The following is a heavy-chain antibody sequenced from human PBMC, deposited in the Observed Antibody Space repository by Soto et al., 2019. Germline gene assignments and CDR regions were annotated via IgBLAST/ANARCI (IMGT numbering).Heavy chain of an antibody. Sequence: QVQLQQWGAEVLKPSETLSLTCVVNGGSFSGYYWSWIRQSPGKGLEWIGEINDSGNTDSNPSLESRVTRSVDMSKNQFSRNLNSVTAADSAVYHCARGRSSVPDRRGIGYYGLDVW. CDR1: GGSFSGYY. D-gene: IGHD3-16*01. V-gene: IGHV4-34*01. CDR3: ARGRSSVPDRRGIGYYGLDV. J-gene: IGHJ6*01. CDR2: INDSGNT.